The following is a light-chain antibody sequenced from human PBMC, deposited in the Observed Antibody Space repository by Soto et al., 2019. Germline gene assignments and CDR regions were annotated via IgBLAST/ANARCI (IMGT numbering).Light chain of an antibody. CDR3: QVWDYDTDHFV. V-gene: IGLV3-21*02. Sequence: SYDLTRAPSVSVAPGQTARIGCGGDNIGSKSVHWYQQRPGQAPVLVVYADSDRPSGIPERFSGSNPGNTATLTISRVEAGDEADYYCQVWDYDTDHFVFGPGTKVTVL. CDR2: ADS. J-gene: IGLJ1*01. CDR1: NIGSKS.